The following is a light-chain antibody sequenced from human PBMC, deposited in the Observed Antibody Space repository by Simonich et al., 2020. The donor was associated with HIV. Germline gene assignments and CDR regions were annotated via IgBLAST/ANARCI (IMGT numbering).Light chain of an antibody. CDR1: QSISRW. Sequence: DIQMTQSPSTLSASVGDRVTITCRASQSISRWLAWYQQKPGKAPKLLLYAASRLESGVPSRCSGSGSGTDYTLTISSLQPEDFATYYCQQYYSTLTFGGGTKVEIK. V-gene: IGKV1-NL1*01. J-gene: IGKJ4*01. CDR2: AAS. CDR3: QQYYSTLT.